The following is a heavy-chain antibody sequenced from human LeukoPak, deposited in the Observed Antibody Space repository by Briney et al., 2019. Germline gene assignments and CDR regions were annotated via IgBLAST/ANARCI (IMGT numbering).Heavy chain of an antibody. V-gene: IGHV5-51*01. CDR2: IYPGDSDT. CDR1: GYSFMTYW. Sequence: GESLRISCQASGYSFMTYWIGWVRQMPGKGLEWMAIIYPGDSDTKYSPSFQDQVTISADKSINTAYLHWRSLKASDTAMYYCARLSMIDTFDIWGLGTVVTVSS. D-gene: IGHD3-22*01. CDR3: ARLSMIDTFDI. J-gene: IGHJ3*02.